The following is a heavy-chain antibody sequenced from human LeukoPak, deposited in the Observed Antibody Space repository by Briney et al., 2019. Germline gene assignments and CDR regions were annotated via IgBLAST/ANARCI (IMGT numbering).Heavy chain of an antibody. CDR2: ISSSGGTR. Sequence: GGSLRLSCAASGFAFSVYEMYWVRQAPGKGLEWVSYISSSGGTRYYADSVKGRFTISRDNAKNSLYLQMNSLRADDTAVYYCATLTVASSFDYWGQGTLVPVSS. CDR3: ATLTVASSFDY. CDR1: GFAFSVYE. V-gene: IGHV3-48*03. J-gene: IGHJ4*02. D-gene: IGHD6-19*01.